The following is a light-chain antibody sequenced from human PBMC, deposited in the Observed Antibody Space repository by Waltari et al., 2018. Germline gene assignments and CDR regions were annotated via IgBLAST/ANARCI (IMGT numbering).Light chain of an antibody. J-gene: IGKJ4*01. CDR3: LQDYNYPLT. V-gene: IGKV1-6*01. Sequence: AIQMTQSPSSLSASVGDRVTITCRASQGIRNDLGWYQQKPGEAPKLLIYAASTLQSGVSSRFSGSGSGTDCTLTISSLQPEDFATYYCLQDYNYPLTFGGGTKVEIK. CDR1: QGIRND. CDR2: AAS.